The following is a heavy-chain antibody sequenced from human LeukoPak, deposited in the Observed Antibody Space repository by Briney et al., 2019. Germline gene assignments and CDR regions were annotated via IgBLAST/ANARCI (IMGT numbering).Heavy chain of an antibody. CDR1: GFTFSSYE. Sequence: PGGSLRLSCAASGFTFSSYEMNWVRQAPGKGLEWVSYISSSGSTIYYADSVKSRFTISRDNAKNSLYLQMNSLRAEDTAVYYCARVGCSSTSCYASNWFDPWGQGTLVTVSS. V-gene: IGHV3-48*03. D-gene: IGHD2-2*01. CDR2: ISSSGSTI. J-gene: IGHJ5*02. CDR3: ARVGCSSTSCYASNWFDP.